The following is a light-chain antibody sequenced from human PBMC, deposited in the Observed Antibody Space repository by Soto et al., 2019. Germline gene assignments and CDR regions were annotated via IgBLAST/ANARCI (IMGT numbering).Light chain of an antibody. V-gene: IGKV2-30*01. Sequence: DVVMTQSPLSLTVTLGQPSSIYCKSSQSLVYTDGHTYLNWFHQRPGQSPRRLIYKVSTREAGVPDRFNGGGSGTDFTLKIDRVEAEDVGVYYCLQGTHLPPNIGGETTVEIK. CDR3: LQGTHLPPN. CDR1: QSLVYTDGHTY. J-gene: IGKJ4*01. CDR2: KVS.